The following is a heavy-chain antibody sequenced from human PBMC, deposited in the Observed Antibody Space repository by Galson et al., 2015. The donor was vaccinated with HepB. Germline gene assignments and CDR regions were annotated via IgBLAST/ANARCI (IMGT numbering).Heavy chain of an antibody. D-gene: IGHD3-22*01. V-gene: IGHV3-23*01. CDR1: GFTFSSYA. CDR3: AKYITMIVVVITDAFDI. CDR2: ISGSGGST. J-gene: IGHJ3*02. Sequence: SLSLSCAASGFTFSSYAMSWVRQAPGKGLEWVSAISGSGGSTYYADSVKGRFTISRDNSKNTLYLQMNSLRAEDTAVYYCAKYITMIVVVITDAFDIWGQGTMVTVSS.